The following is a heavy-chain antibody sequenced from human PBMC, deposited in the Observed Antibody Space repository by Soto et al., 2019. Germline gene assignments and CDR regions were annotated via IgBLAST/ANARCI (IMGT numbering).Heavy chain of an antibody. D-gene: IGHD3-10*01. CDR2: IYYSGST. CDR3: ARQSVGPYGSGSYFDY. J-gene: IGHJ4*02. V-gene: IGHV4-59*08. CDR1: GGSISSDY. Sequence: QVQLQESGPGLVKPSETLSLTCTVSGGSISSDYWSWIRQPPGKGLEWIGYIYYSGSTNYNPSLKSRVTISVDTSKNQFSLKLSSVTAADTAVYYCARQSVGPYGSGSYFDYWGQGTLVTVSS.